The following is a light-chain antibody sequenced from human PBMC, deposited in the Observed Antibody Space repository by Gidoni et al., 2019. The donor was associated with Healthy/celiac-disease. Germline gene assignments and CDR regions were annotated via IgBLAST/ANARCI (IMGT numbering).Light chain of an antibody. V-gene: IGKV1-39*01. Sequence: DIQMTQSPSSLSASVGDRVTLTCRASQSISSYLNWYQQKPGKAPKLLIYAASSLQSGVPSRFSGSGSGTDFTLTISSLQPEDFATYYCQQGDSTPMYTFGQGTKLEIK. J-gene: IGKJ2*01. CDR1: QSISSY. CDR2: AAS. CDR3: QQGDSTPMYT.